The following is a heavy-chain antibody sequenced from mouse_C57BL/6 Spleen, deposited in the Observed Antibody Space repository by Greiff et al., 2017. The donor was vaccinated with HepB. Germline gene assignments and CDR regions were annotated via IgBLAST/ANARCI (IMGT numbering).Heavy chain of an antibody. V-gene: IGHV1-74*01. Sequence: QVQLQQSGAELVKPGASVKVSCKASGYTFTSYWMHWVKQRPGQGLEWIGRIHPSDSDTNYNQKFKGKATLTVDKSSSTAYMQLSSLTSEDSAVYYCAIGDYEKGFAYWGQGTLVTVSA. J-gene: IGHJ3*01. CDR1: GYTFTSYW. CDR3: AIGDYEKGFAY. D-gene: IGHD2-4*01. CDR2: IHPSDSDT.